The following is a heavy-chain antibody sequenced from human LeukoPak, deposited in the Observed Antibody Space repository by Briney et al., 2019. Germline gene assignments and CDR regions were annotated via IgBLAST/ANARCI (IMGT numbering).Heavy chain of an antibody. Sequence: PGRTLRLSCAASGFTFSTYGMSWVRQAPGKGLEWVSAISGSGGSTYYADSVKGRFTISRDNSKNTLYLQMNSLRAEDTAVYYCAKEDVSDGSGSYPEYFQHWGQGTLVTVSS. J-gene: IGHJ1*01. CDR2: ISGSGGST. V-gene: IGHV3-23*01. D-gene: IGHD3-10*01. CDR3: AKEDVSDGSGSYPEYFQH. CDR1: GFTFSTYG.